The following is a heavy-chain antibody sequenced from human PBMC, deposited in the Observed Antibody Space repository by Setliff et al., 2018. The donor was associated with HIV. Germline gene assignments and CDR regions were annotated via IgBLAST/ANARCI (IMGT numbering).Heavy chain of an antibody. J-gene: IGHJ4*02. V-gene: IGHV4-31*03. D-gene: IGHD6-13*01. CDR1: GDSISSGGYY. CDR2: IYYSGST. Sequence: TLSLTCTVSGDSISSGGYYWSWIRQYPGKGLEWIGYIYYSGSTYYNPSLQSRVTMSVETSKSRFSLRLKSVTAADTAVYYCARVIQPSSSPFDFWGQGILVTVSS. CDR3: ARVIQPSSSPFDF.